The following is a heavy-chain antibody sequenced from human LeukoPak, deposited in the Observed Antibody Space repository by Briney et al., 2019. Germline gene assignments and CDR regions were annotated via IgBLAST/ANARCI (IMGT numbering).Heavy chain of an antibody. Sequence: ASVKVSCKASGYTFTSYDINWVRQATGQGLEWMGWMNPNSGNTGYAQKFQGRVTMTRNTSISTAYMELSSPRSEDTAVYYCARDGSRFGEFTNSNWFDPWGQGTLVTVSS. CDR2: MNPNSGNT. J-gene: IGHJ5*02. V-gene: IGHV1-8*01. CDR3: ARDGSRFGEFTNSNWFDP. D-gene: IGHD3-10*01. CDR1: GYTFTSYD.